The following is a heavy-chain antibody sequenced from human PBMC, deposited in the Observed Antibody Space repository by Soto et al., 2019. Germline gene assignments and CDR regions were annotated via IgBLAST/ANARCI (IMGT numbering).Heavy chain of an antibody. J-gene: IGHJ5*02. Sequence: KSSETLSLTCTVSGGSISSGGYYWSWIRQHPGKGLEWIGYIYYSGSTYYNPSLKSRVTISVDTSKNQFSLKLSSVTAADTAVYYCERYSSAALFDPWGQGTLVTVSS. CDR3: ERYSSAALFDP. V-gene: IGHV4-31*03. CDR1: GGSISSGGYY. CDR2: IYYSGST. D-gene: IGHD2-21*01.